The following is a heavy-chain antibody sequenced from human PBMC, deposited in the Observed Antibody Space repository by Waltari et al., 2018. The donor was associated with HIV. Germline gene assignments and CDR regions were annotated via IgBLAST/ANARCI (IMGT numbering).Heavy chain of an antibody. Sequence: EVQLVESGGGQVKPGESLRLSCAASGFTLTNAWMSWVRQAPGKGLEWVGRIKSEDDGGTTDYAAPVKGRFTISRDDSKNALYLQMNSLKTEDTALYYCTSTGGGITDYWGQGTLVTVSS. CDR2: IKSEDDGGTT. CDR3: TSTGGGITDY. D-gene: IGHD2-15*01. J-gene: IGHJ4*02. CDR1: GFTLTNAW. V-gene: IGHV3-15*01.